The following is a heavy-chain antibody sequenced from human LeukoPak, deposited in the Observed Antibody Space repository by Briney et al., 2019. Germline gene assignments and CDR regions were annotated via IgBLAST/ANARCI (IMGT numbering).Heavy chain of an antibody. CDR1: GYTFTGYY. J-gene: IGHJ5*02. V-gene: IGHV1-24*01. CDR2: FDPEDGET. D-gene: IGHD2-15*01. CDR3: ATDTPDP. Sequence: ASVKVSCKASGYTFTGYYMHWVRQAPGQGLEWMGGFDPEDGETIYAQKFQGRVTVTEDTSTDTAYMELSSLRSEDTAVYYCATDTPDPWGQGTLVTVSS.